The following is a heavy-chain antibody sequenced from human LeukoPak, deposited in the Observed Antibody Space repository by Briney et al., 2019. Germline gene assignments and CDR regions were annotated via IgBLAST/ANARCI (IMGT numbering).Heavy chain of an antibody. CDR3: ARQGRRYYDSSGYAVDY. J-gene: IGHJ4*02. V-gene: IGHV5-51*01. CDR1: GYSFTSYW. CDR2: IYPGDSDT. Sequence: GESLKISCKGSGYSFTSYWIGWVRQMPGKGLEWMGIIYPGDSDTRYSPSFQGQVTISADKSISTAYLQWSSLKASDTAMYYCARQGRRYYDSSGYAVDYWGQGTLVTVSS. D-gene: IGHD3-22*01.